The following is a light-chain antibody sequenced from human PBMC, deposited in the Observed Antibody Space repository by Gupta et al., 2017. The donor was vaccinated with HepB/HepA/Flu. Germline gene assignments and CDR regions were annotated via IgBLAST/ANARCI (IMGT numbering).Light chain of an antibody. Sequence: IQMTQSPSSLSASVGDGVTITCRACPRVSTYLNWYQQKPGKVPKLLIFCASTLQGGVPSRFSGSGSGTDSTLTISSLQPEDFATYYCQQSYSSLRTFGGGTKVEV. CDR1: PRVSTY. V-gene: IGKV1-39*01. CDR3: QQSYSSLRT. CDR2: CAS. J-gene: IGKJ4*01.